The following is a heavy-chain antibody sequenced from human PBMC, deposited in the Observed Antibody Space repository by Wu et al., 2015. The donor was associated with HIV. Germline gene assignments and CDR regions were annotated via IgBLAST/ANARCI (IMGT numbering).Heavy chain of an antibody. CDR3: AREPAGYYYMDV. J-gene: IGHJ6*03. Sequence: QVQLVQSGAEVKKPGSSVKVSCKASGGTFSSYAITWVRQAPGQGLEWMGGIIPLFGTANYAQKFQGRVTITADESTTTAYMELSSLRSDDTAVYYCAREPAGYYYMDVWGKGTTVTVSS. CDR1: GGTFSSYA. V-gene: IGHV1-69*12. CDR2: IIPLFGTA.